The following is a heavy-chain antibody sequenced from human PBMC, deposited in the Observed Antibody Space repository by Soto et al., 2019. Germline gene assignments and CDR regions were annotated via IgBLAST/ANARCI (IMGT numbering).Heavy chain of an antibody. CDR2: IWYDGSNK. Sequence: PGGSLRLSCAASGFTFSSYGMHWVRQAPGKGLEWVAVIWYDGSNKYYADSVKGRFTISRDNSKNTLYLQMNSLRAEDTAVYYCARDSLRVTHDYGMDVWGQGTTVTVSS. V-gene: IGHV3-33*01. J-gene: IGHJ6*02. D-gene: IGHD2-21*02. CDR3: ARDSLRVTHDYGMDV. CDR1: GFTFSSYG.